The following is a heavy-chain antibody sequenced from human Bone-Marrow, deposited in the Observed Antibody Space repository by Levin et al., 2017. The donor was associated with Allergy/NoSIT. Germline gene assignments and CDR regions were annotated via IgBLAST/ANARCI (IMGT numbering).Heavy chain of an antibody. CDR3: ARDRTITESSSTHYDYGMDV. V-gene: IGHV4-59*01. CDR1: GGSIRPYY. CDR2: IYYSGTT. D-gene: IGHD2/OR15-2a*01. J-gene: IGHJ6*02. Sequence: SQTLSLTCTVSGGSIRPYYWSWIRQPPGKGLEWIGYIYYSGTTNYNPSLKSRVTIFLDASKNQFSLRVTSVTAADTAVYYCARDRTITESSSTHYDYGMDVWGQGTTVTVSS.